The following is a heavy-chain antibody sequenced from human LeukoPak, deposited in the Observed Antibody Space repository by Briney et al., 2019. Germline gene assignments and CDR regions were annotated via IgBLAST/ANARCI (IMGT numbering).Heavy chain of an antibody. CDR2: IYYSGST. J-gene: IGHJ6*03. Sequence: SETLSLTCTVSGGSISSSSYYWGWIRQPPGKGLEWIGSIYYSGSTYCNPSLKSRVTISVDTSKNQFSLKLSSVTAADTAVYYCESGVAGTLYYYYYMDVWGKGTTVTVSS. D-gene: IGHD6-19*01. CDR1: GGSISSSSYY. V-gene: IGHV4-39*01. CDR3: ESGVAGTLYYYYYMDV.